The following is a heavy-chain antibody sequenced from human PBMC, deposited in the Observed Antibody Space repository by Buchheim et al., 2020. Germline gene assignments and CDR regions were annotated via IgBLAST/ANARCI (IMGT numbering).Heavy chain of an antibody. Sequence: QVQLQESGPGLVKPSGTLSLICAVSGGSISSSNWWSWVRQPPGKGLEWIGEIYHSGSNNYNPSLKGRVTISVEKTKNQFSPKVRSLTAADTAVYYCASMGMANYYGMDVWGQGTT. CDR2: IYHSGSN. J-gene: IGHJ6*02. V-gene: IGHV4-4*02. CDR3: ASMGMANYYGMDV. D-gene: IGHD5-24*01. CDR1: GGSISSSNW.